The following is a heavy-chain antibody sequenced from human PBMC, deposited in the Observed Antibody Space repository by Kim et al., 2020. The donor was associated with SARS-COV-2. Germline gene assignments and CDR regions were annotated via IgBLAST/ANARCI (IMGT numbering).Heavy chain of an antibody. J-gene: IGHJ1*01. CDR3: ARVSSGLHLR. CDR1: GFTVSSNH. D-gene: IGHD3-22*01. V-gene: IGHV3-53*01. Sequence: GGSLRLSCAASGFTVSSNHMSWVRQAPGKGLEWVSVLYSGDSTYYADSVKGRFTISRDNSKNTLYLQMNSLRAEDTVVYYCARVSSGLHLRWGQGTLVTVSS. CDR2: LYSGDST.